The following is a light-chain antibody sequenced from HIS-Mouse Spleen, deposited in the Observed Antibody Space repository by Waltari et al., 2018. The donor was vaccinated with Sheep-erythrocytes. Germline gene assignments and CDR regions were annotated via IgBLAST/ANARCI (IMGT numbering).Light chain of an antibody. Sequence: QSALTQPRSVSGSPGQSVTISCTGTSSDVGGYNYVSWYQQHPGKAPKLMISDFSKRPSGVPDRFSGSKSGNTASLTISGLQAEDEADYYCCSYAGSYNHVFATGTKVTVL. CDR2: DFS. V-gene: IGLV2-11*01. J-gene: IGLJ1*01. CDR3: CSYAGSYNHV. CDR1: SSDVGGYNY.